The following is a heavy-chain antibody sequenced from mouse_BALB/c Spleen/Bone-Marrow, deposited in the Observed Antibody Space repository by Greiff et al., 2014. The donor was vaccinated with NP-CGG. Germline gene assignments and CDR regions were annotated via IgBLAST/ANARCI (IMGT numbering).Heavy chain of an antibody. CDR3: SREITRYAVDY. V-gene: IGHV1-54*01. Sequence: QVQLQQSGAELVRPGTSVKVSCKASGYAFTNYWIEWVKQRPGQGLEWIGVINPGSGGVXYXEKFKGKATLTADKSSSTAYIQLSSLTSDDSAVYFCSREITRYAVDYWGQGTSVTVSS. J-gene: IGHJ4*01. CDR1: GYAFTNYW. CDR2: INPGSGGV. D-gene: IGHD2-4*01.